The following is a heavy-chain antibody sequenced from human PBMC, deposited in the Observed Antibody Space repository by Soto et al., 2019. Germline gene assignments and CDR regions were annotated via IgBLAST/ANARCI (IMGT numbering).Heavy chain of an antibody. V-gene: IGHV3-23*01. J-gene: IGHJ3*02. CDR1: GFTFSSYA. CDR2: ISGSGGST. D-gene: IGHD2-15*01. Sequence: GGSLRLSCAASGFTFSSYAMSWVRQAPGKGLEWVSGISGSGGSTYHADSVKGRFTISRDNSKNTLYLQMNSLRAEDTAVYFCAKDRIVVVGADIRGAFDIWGQGTMVTVSS. CDR3: AKDRIVVVGADIRGAFDI.